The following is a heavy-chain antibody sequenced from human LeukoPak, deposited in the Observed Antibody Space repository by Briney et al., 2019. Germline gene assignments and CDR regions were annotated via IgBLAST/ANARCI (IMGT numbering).Heavy chain of an antibody. CDR1: GFTFSSYG. Sequence: QPGGSLRLSCAASGFTFSSYGMHWVRQAPGKGLEWVAFIRYDGSNKYYADSVKGRFTISRDNAKNSLYLQMNSLRAEDTAVYYCARTPNWNVVYWGQGTLVTVSS. D-gene: IGHD1-20*01. CDR2: IRYDGSNK. V-gene: IGHV3-30*02. CDR3: ARTPNWNVVY. J-gene: IGHJ4*02.